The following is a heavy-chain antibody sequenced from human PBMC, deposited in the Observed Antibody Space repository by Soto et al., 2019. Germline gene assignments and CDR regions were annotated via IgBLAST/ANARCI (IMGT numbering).Heavy chain of an antibody. CDR3: ARRGGRGLCSYHFDY. D-gene: IGHD3-16*01. CDR1: GYCFTSYL. V-gene: IGHV5-51*01. Sequence: PVESLKISFQSSGYCFTSYLIALVLQQPGKGLEWMGIVYPGDSDARYSPSFQGQVTMSADKSINTAYLQWTSLKASASAIYYCARRGGRGLCSYHFDYWGRGTQVTVSS. CDR2: VYPGDSDA. J-gene: IGHJ4*02.